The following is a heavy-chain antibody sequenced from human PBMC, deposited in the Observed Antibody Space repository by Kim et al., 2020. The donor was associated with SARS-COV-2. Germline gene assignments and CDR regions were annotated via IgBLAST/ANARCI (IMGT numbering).Heavy chain of an antibody. CDR3: ARPRGYDSSGYIS. Sequence: SETLSLTCTVSGGSISSSSYYWGWIRQPPGKGLEWIGSIYYSGSTYYNPSLKSRVTISVDTSKNQFSLKLSSVTAADTAVYYCARPRGYDSSGYISWGQGTLVTVSS. D-gene: IGHD3-22*01. CDR1: GGSISSSSYY. J-gene: IGHJ5*02. V-gene: IGHV4-39*07. CDR2: IYYSGST.